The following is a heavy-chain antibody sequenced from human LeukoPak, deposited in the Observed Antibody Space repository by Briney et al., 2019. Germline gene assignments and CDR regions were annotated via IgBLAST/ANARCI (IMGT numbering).Heavy chain of an antibody. CDR3: ASSSAYYYYDY. V-gene: IGHV3-23*01. Sequence: GGSLRLSCAASGFTFSSYAMSWVRQAPGEGLEWVSAISGSGGSTNYADSVKGRFTISRDNSKNTLYLQMNSLRAEDTAVYYCASSSAYYYYDYWGQGTLVTVSS. CDR2: ISGSGGST. D-gene: IGHD3-22*01. CDR1: GFTFSSYA. J-gene: IGHJ4*02.